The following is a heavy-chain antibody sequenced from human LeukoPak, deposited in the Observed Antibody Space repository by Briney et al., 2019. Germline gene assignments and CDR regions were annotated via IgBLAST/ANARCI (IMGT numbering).Heavy chain of an antibody. CDR2: ISGSGGST. V-gene: IGHV3-23*01. J-gene: IGHJ4*02. D-gene: IGHD2-15*01. CDR1: GFTFSRYA. CDR3: AKDYEGYCSGGSCLTFDY. Sequence: GGSLRLSCAASGFTFSRYAMSWVRQAPGKGLEWVSAISGSGGSTYYADSVKGRFTISRDNSKNTLYLQMNSLRAEGTAVYYCAKDYEGYCSGGSCLTFDYWGQGTLVTVSS.